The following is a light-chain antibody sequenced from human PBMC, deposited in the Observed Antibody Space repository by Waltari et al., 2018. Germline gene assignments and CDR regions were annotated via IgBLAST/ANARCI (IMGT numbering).Light chain of an antibody. CDR2: SNN. Sequence: QSVLTQPPSASGTPGQRVTISCSGSHSHIGRNTVEWYQHLPGTAPKLLIYSNNQRPSGVSDRFSASRSGTSASLAISGLQSEDEADYFCAAWDDSLNGLYVFGTGTQVTVL. CDR1: HSHIGRNT. V-gene: IGLV1-44*01. J-gene: IGLJ1*01. CDR3: AAWDDSLNGLYV.